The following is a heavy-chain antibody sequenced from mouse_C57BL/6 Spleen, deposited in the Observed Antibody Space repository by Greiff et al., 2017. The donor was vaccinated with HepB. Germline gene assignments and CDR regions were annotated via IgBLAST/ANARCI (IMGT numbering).Heavy chain of an antibody. J-gene: IGHJ3*01. CDR1: GFTFSSYA. D-gene: IGHD2-5*01. CDR3: ARDRRSNYVWFAD. V-gene: IGHV5-4*01. CDR2: ISDGGSYT. Sequence: EVMLVESGGGLVKPGGSLKLSCAASGFTFSSYAMTWVRQTPEKRLEWVATISDGGSYTYYPDNVKGRFTISRYNAKNNLYLKMSHLKSEDTAMYYCARDRRSNYVWFADWGQGTLVTVSA.